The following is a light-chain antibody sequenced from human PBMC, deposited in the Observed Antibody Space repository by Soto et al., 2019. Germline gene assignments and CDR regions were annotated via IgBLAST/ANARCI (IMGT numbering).Light chain of an antibody. J-gene: IGKJ2*01. CDR2: GAS. CDR3: QQSYRSPYT. CDR1: QSINIY. V-gene: IGKV1-39*01. Sequence: QMTQSPSSLSASVGDSVTVTCRASQSINIYLNWYQQKPGKAPTLLIYGASSLQSGVPSRFTGGESRTDFTLTISSLQPEDFATYYCQQSYRSPYTFGQGTKLEIK.